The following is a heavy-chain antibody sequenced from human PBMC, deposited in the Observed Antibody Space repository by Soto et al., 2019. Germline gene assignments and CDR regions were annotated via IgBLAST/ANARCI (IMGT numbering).Heavy chain of an antibody. CDR3: ARGGTTVVTHWYFDL. CDR1: GFTFSSYS. CDR2: ISSSSSYI. V-gene: IGHV3-21*01. Sequence: ESGGGLVKPGGSLRLSCAASGFTFSSYSMNWVRQAPGKGLEWVSSISSSSSYIYYADSVKGRFTISRDNAKNSLYLQMNSLRAEDTAVYYCARGGTTVVTHWYFDLWGRGTLVTVSS. D-gene: IGHD4-17*01. J-gene: IGHJ2*01.